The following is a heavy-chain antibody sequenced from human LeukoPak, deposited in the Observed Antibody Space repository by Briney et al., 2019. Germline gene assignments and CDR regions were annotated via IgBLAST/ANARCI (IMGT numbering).Heavy chain of an antibody. CDR3: ARGSRDEGALY. CDR2: IYYSGST. J-gene: IGHJ4*02. D-gene: IGHD1-26*01. Sequence: PSETLSLTCTVSGGSISSSSYYWGWIRQPPGKGLEWIGSIYYSGSTYYNPSLKSRVTISVDTSKNQFSLKLSSVTAADTAVYYCARGSRDEGALYWGQGTLVTVSS. CDR1: GGSISSSSYY. V-gene: IGHV4-39*07.